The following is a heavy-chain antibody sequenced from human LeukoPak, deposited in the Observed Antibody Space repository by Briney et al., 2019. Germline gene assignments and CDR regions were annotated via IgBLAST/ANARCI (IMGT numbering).Heavy chain of an antibody. CDR3: AKDSSGYYQD. CDR1: GYTLTSYD. J-gene: IGHJ4*02. D-gene: IGHD3-22*01. CDR2: MSPNSGDT. V-gene: IGHV1-8*01. Sequence: ASVKVSCKASGYTLTSYDFNWVRQATGQRPEWMGWMSPNSGDTGYAQKFQDRVTMTTDTSTSTAYMELRSLRSDDTAVYYCAKDSSGYYQDWGQGTLVTVSS.